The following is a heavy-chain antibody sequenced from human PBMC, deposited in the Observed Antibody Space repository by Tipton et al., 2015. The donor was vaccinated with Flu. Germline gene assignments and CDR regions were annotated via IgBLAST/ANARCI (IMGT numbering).Heavy chain of an antibody. CDR2: IGTLGDT. CDR1: GFDSAFDFSSYD. Sequence: SLRLSCAASGFDSAFDFSSYDIHWVRQVIGKGLEWVSFIGTLGDTLYAASVKGRFTVSRDNDKKSSSLQADGLNAGDTALYYCTKARRAWSRDAFDIWGQGTMVTVSS. D-gene: IGHD2-15*01. J-gene: IGHJ3*02. V-gene: IGHV3-13*01. CDR3: TKARRAWSRDAFDI.